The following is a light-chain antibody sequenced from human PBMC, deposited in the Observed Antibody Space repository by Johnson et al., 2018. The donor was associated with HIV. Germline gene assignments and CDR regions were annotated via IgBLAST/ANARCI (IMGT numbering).Light chain of an antibody. V-gene: IGLV1-51*01. CDR2: DNN. J-gene: IGLJ1*01. CDR3: GAWDSSLNAYV. Sequence: QSVLTQPPSVSAAPGQKVTISCSGSSSNIGNNDVSWYQQLPGTAPKVLIYDNNKRPSGIPDRFSGSKSGTSATLGITGVQTGDEADYYCGAWDSSLNAYVFGAGTKVTVL. CDR1: SSNIGNND.